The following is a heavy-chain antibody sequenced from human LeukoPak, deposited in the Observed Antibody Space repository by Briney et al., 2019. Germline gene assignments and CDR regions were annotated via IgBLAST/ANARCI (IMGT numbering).Heavy chain of an antibody. V-gene: IGHV4-31*03. Sequence: SQTLSLTCTVSGGSISSGGYYWSWIRQHPGKGLEWIGYIYYSGSTYYNPSLKSRVTISVDTSKNQFSLKLSSVTAADTAVYYCAVLTHYYDSSGPSVHWGQGTLVTVSS. CDR1: GGSISSGGYY. CDR3: AVLTHYYDSSGPSVH. CDR2: IYYSGST. D-gene: IGHD3-22*01. J-gene: IGHJ1*01.